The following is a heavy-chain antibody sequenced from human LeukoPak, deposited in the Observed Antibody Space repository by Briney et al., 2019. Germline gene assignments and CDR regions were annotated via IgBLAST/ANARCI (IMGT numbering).Heavy chain of an antibody. J-gene: IGHJ4*02. V-gene: IGHV4-39*07. D-gene: IGHD3-10*01. CDR2: IYYSGST. CDR3: ARVLGSGGYYFDY. CDR1: GGSISSSSCY. Sequence: SETLSLTCTVSGGSISSSSCYWGWIRQPPGKGLEWIGSIYYSGSTYYNPSLKSRVTTSVDTSKNQFSLKLSSVTAADTAVYYCARVLGSGGYYFDYWGQGTLVTVSS.